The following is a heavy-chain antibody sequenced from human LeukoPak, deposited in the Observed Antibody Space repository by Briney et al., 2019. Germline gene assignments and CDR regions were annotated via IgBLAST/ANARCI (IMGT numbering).Heavy chain of an antibody. D-gene: IGHD3-9*01. V-gene: IGHV1-18*01. Sequence: ASVKVSCKASGYTFTSYGISWVRQAPGQGLEWTGWISAYNGNTNYAQKLQGRVTMTTDTSTSTAYMELRSLRSDDTAVYYCARGVDYDILTGYYVDVWGQGTTVTVSS. CDR2: ISAYNGNT. CDR3: ARGVDYDILTGYYVDV. J-gene: IGHJ6*02. CDR1: GYTFTSYG.